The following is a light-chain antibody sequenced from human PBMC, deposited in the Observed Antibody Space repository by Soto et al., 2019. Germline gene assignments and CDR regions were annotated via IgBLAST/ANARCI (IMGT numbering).Light chain of an antibody. CDR3: HTYNSYSLHT. V-gene: IGKV1-5*01. J-gene: IGKJ2*01. CDR2: DSS. CDR1: QSVSRR. Sequence: DIQMTQSPSTLSASVGDRITITCRASQSVSRRLAWFQQKPGKAPILLIYDSSSLESGVPSSFSGRGSGTEFTLTIISLQPDDCATYYCHTYNSYSLHTFGQGTKLEIK.